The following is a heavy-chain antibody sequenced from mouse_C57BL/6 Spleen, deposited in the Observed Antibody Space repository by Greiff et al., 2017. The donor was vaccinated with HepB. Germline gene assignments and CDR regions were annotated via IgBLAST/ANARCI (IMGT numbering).Heavy chain of an antibody. Sequence: QVQLQQPGAELVMPGASVKLSCKASGYTFTSYWMHWVKQRPGQGLEWIGEIDPSDSYTNYNQKFKGKSTLTVDKSSSTAYMQLSSLTSEDSAVYCRARRGKTPWFAYWGQGTLVTVSA. CDR1: GYTFTSYW. J-gene: IGHJ3*01. V-gene: IGHV1-69*01. D-gene: IGHD2-1*01. CDR2: IDPSDSYT. CDR3: ARRGKTPWFAY.